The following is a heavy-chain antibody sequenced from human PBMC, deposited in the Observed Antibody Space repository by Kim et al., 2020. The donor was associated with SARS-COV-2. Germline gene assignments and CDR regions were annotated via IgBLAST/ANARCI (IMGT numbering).Heavy chain of an antibody. D-gene: IGHD3-10*01. Sequence: SETLSLTCTVSGGSISSGGYYWSWIRQHPGKGLEWIGYIYYSGSTYYNPSLKSRVTISVDTSKNQFSLKLSSVTAADTAVYYCARSYGSGSYLDYWGQGTLVTVSS. V-gene: IGHV4-31*03. CDR3: ARSYGSGSYLDY. CDR2: IYYSGST. CDR1: GGSISSGGYY. J-gene: IGHJ4*02.